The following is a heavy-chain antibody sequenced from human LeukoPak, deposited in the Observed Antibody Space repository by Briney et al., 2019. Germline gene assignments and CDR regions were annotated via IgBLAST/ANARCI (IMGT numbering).Heavy chain of an antibody. J-gene: IGHJ3*02. CDR2: IIPIFGTA. V-gene: IGHV1-69*13. CDR3: ARCTYYDFWSGYSDAFDI. CDR1: GGPFSSYA. Sequence: ATVKVSCKASGGPFSSYAISWVRHAPGQGLEWMGGIIPIFGTANYAQKFQGRVTITADESTSTAYMELSSLRSEDTAVYYCARCTYYDFWSGYSDAFDIWGQGTMVTVSS. D-gene: IGHD3-3*01.